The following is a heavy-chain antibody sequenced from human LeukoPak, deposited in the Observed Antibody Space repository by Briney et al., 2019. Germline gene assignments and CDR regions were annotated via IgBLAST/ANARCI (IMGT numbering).Heavy chain of an antibody. CDR3: AIDLDIVVVTAIPAY. CDR1: GFTFSSYA. J-gene: IGHJ4*02. CDR2: ISGSGGST. V-gene: IGHV3-23*01. D-gene: IGHD2-21*02. Sequence: GGSLRLSCAASGFTFSSYAMSWVRQAPGKGLEWVSAISGSGGSTYYADSVKGRFTISRDNSKNTLYLLMNSLRAEDTAVYYCAIDLDIVVVTAIPAYWDQGTLVTVSS.